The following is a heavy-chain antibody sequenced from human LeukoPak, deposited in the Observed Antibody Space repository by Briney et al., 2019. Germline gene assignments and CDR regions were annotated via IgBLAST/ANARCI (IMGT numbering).Heavy chain of an antibody. V-gene: IGHV1-8*03. CDR1: GYTFTSYD. J-gene: IGHJ4*02. D-gene: IGHD3-3*01. CDR3: ARTGYYDFWSGYYSLFDY. CDR2: MNPNSGNT. Sequence: ASVKVSCKASGYTFTSYDINWLRQATGQGLEWMGWMNPNSGNTGYAHKIQCRVTITRNTSISTAYKELSSLRSEDTAVYYCARTGYYDFWSGYYSLFDYWGQGTLVTVSS.